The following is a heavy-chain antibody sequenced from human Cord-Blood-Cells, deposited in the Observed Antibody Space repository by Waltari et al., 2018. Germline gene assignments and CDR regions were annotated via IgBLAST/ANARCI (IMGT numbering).Heavy chain of an antibody. Sequence: EVQLLESGGGLVQPGGSLRLSCADSGSTFISYSMNWVPQAPGKGLEWVSYISSSSSTIYYADSVKGRFTISRDNAKNSLYLQMNSLRDEDTAVYYCARGQVGSDNWFDPWGQGTLVTVSS. CDR1: GSTFISYS. CDR3: ARGQVGSDNWFDP. D-gene: IGHD3-10*01. V-gene: IGHV3-48*02. J-gene: IGHJ5*02. CDR2: ISSSSSTI.